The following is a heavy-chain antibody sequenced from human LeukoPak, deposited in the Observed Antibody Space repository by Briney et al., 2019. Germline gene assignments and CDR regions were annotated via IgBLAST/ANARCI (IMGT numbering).Heavy chain of an antibody. Sequence: GASVKVSCKASGYTFTSYGTSWVRQAPGQGLEWMGWISAYNGNTNYAQKLQGRVTMTTDTCTSTAYMELRSLRSDDTAVYYCARGPRGYSYGPHFDYWGQGTLVTVSS. D-gene: IGHD5-18*01. J-gene: IGHJ4*02. CDR2: ISAYNGNT. CDR1: GYTFTSYG. V-gene: IGHV1-18*04. CDR3: ARGPRGYSYGPHFDY.